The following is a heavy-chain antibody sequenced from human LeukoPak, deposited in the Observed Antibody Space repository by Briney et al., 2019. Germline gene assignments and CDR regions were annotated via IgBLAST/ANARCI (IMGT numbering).Heavy chain of an antibody. V-gene: IGHV3-53*01. D-gene: IGHD2-15*01. CDR3: ATPGGGGNASDI. Sequence: GGYLRRYCAASGFTVSSNYMSWVRQAPGKGLEWVSLIYSGGTTYYADSVKGRFTISRDNSKNTLYLQMNSLRAEDTAMYYCATPGGGGNASDIWGQGTMVTVSS. CDR1: GFTVSSNY. CDR2: IYSGGTT. J-gene: IGHJ3*02.